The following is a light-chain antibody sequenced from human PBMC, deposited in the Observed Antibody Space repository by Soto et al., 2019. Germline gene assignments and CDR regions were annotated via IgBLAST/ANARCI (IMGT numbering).Light chain of an antibody. CDR3: CSYVGSYTFV. CDR1: SSYVGGYNY. Sequence: QSVLTQPRSVSGSPGQSVTISCTGTSSYVGGYNYVSWYQQHPGKAPQLLIFNFNRRPSGVPDRFSGSTSGNTPSLTISGLQAEDEADYYCCSYVGSYTFVFXTGTKVTVL. V-gene: IGLV2-11*01. CDR2: NFN. J-gene: IGLJ1*01.